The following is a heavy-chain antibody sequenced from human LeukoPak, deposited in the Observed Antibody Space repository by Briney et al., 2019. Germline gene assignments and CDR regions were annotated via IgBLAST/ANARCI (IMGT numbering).Heavy chain of an antibody. D-gene: IGHD3-10*01. V-gene: IGHV3-30*18. CDR3: AKEGVWFGEFRYYFDC. J-gene: IGHJ4*02. Sequence: GKFLRLSCAPSGFTFSSYAMHWVRQAPGKGLEWVALISYDGTNKYYADSVKGRFTISRDNSKNTLYLQMNSLRAEDTAVYYCAKEGVWFGEFRYYFDCWGQGTLVTVSS. CDR2: ISYDGTNK. CDR1: GFTFSSYA.